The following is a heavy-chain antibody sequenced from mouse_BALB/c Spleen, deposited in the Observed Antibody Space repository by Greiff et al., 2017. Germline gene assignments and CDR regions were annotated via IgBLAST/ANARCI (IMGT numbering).Heavy chain of an antibody. J-gene: IGHJ4*01. CDR1: GFNIKDTY. CDR2: IDPANGNT. D-gene: IGHD1-1*01. V-gene: IGHV14-3*02. CDR3: ARNYGSIYYYAMDY. Sequence: EVNVVESGAELVKPGASVKLSCTASGFNIKDTYMHWVKQRPEQGLEWIGRIDPANGNTKYDPKFQGKATITADTSSNTAYLQLSSLTSEDTAVYYCARNYGSIYYYAMDYWGQGTSVTVSS.